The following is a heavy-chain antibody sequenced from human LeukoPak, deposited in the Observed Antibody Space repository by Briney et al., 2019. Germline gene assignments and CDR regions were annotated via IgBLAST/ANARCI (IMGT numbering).Heavy chain of an antibody. CDR1: GGSISSSSYY. V-gene: IGHV4-39*07. CDR3: ARDNYVGYFDL. Sequence: SETLSLTCTVSGGSISSSSYYWGWIRQPPGKGLEWIGSIYYSGSTYYNPSLKSRVTISLDTSKNQFSLKLSSVTAADTAVYYCARDNYVGYFDLWGRGTLVTVSS. J-gene: IGHJ2*01. D-gene: IGHD4-11*01. CDR2: IYYSGST.